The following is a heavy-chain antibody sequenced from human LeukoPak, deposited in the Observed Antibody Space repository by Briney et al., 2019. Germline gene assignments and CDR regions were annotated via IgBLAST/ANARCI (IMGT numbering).Heavy chain of an antibody. Sequence: PGGSLRLSCAASGFTFSNSEMNWVRQAPGKGLEWISYINDRGSTIYYADSVKGRFTISRDNAKNSLYLQMNSLRAEDTAVYYCARAFPPLRTSSAGDLWGQGTLVTVSS. CDR3: ARAFPPLRTSSAGDL. D-gene: IGHD3-16*01. CDR2: INDRGSTI. CDR1: GFTFSNSE. V-gene: IGHV3-48*03. J-gene: IGHJ1*01.